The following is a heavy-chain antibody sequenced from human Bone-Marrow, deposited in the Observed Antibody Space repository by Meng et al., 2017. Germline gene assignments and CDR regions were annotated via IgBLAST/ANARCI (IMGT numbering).Heavy chain of an antibody. Sequence: GQLVGAGGGLVKPVGVLRLSCAASGFTFSSYSMNWVRQAPGKGLEWVSSISSSSSYIYYADSVKGRFTISRDNAKNSLYLQMNSLRAEDTAVYYCTTNPLFDPWGQGTLVTVSS. J-gene: IGHJ5*02. CDR3: TTNPLFDP. V-gene: IGHV3-21*01. CDR2: ISSSSSYI. D-gene: IGHD1-14*01. CDR1: GFTFSSYS.